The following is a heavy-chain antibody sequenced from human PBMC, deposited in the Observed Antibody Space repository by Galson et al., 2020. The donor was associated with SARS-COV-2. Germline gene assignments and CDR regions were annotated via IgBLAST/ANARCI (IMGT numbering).Heavy chain of an antibody. CDR2: INPGNSDT. D-gene: IGHD3-9*01. CDR3: ARLGEGFGIDDILSGYPIKNWFDP. J-gene: IGHJ5*02. Sequence: GESLKISCKGSGYNFAYYWIGWVRQTPGKGLEWMGIINPGNSDTRSSPSFQGQVTISADKSIATAYLRLSSLKASDTATYYCARLGEGFGIDDILSGYPIKNWFDPWGQGTLVTVSS. CDR1: GYNFAYYW. V-gene: IGHV5-51*01.